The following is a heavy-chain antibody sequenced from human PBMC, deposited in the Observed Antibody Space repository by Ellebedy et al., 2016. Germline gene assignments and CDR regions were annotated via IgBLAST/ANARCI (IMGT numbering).Heavy chain of an antibody. V-gene: IGHV3-48*01. Sequence: GESLKISXAASGFTFSSYSMNWVRPAPGKGLEWVSYISSSSSTIYYADSVKGRFTISRDNAKNSLYLQMNSLRAEDTAVYYCAPVPDPSTFGGVIVPSDYWGQGTLVTVSS. D-gene: IGHD3-16*02. CDR1: GFTFSSYS. CDR2: ISSSSSTI. CDR3: APVPDPSTFGGVIVPSDY. J-gene: IGHJ4*02.